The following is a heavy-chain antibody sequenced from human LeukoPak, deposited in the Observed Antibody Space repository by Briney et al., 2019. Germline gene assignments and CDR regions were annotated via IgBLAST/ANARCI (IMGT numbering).Heavy chain of an antibody. J-gene: IGHJ6*02. CDR3: ARASDVYYYYGMDV. D-gene: IGHD2-21*02. Sequence: APVKVSCKASGYTFTSYAMNWVRQAPGQGLEWMGWINTNTGSPMYAQGFTGRFVFSLDTSVSTAYLQISSLKAADTAIYYCARASDVYYYYGMDVWGQGTTVTVSS. CDR2: INTNTGSP. V-gene: IGHV7-4-1*02. CDR1: GYTFTSYA.